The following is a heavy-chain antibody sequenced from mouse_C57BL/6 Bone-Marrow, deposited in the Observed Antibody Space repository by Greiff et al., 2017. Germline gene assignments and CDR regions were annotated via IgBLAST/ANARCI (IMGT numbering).Heavy chain of an antibody. J-gene: IGHJ1*03. V-gene: IGHV1-64*01. CDR1: GYTFTSYW. Sequence: QVQLHQSGAELVKPGASVKLSCKASGYTFTSYWMHWVKQRPGQGLEWIGMIHPNSGSTNYNEKFKSKATLTVDKSSSTAYMQLSSLTSEDSAVYYCARRRRWYFDVWGTGTTVTVSS. CDR3: ARRRRWYFDV. CDR2: IHPNSGST.